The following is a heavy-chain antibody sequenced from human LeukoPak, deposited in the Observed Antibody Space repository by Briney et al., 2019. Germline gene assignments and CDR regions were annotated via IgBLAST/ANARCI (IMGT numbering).Heavy chain of an antibody. CDR3: ASESRPYSSGWLYFDY. J-gene: IGHJ4*02. CDR2: IWYDGSNK. V-gene: IGHV3-33*01. Sequence: PGGSLRLSCAASGFTFSSYGVHWVRQAPGKGLEWVAVIWYDGSNKYYADSVKGRFTISRDNSKNTLYLQMNSLRAEDTAVYYCASESRPYSSGWLYFDYWGQGTLVTVSS. D-gene: IGHD6-19*01. CDR1: GFTFSSYG.